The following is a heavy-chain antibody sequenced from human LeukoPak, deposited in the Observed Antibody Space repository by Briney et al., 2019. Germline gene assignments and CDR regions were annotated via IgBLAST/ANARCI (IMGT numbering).Heavy chain of an antibody. CDR3: ARGGDGYNSVDY. J-gene: IGHJ4*02. Sequence: GGSLRLSCAASGFTLSSYGMHWVRQAPGKGLEWVAVIWYDGSNKYYADSVKGRFTISRDNSKNTLYLQMSSLRAEDTAVYYCARGGDGYNSVDYWGQGTLVTVSS. CDR1: GFTLSSYG. D-gene: IGHD5-24*01. V-gene: IGHV3-33*01. CDR2: IWYDGSNK.